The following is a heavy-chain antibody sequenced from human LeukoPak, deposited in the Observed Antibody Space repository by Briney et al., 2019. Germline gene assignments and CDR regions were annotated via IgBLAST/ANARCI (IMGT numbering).Heavy chain of an antibody. J-gene: IGHJ4*02. CDR1: GGSISSSSYY. Sequence: PSETLSLTCTVSGGSISSSSYYWGWIRQPPGKGLEWIGSIYYSGSTYYNPSLKSRVTISVDTSKNQFSLKLSSVTAADTAVYYCARQGPYLDYWGQGTLVTVSS. V-gene: IGHV4-39*01. CDR3: ARQGPYLDY. CDR2: IYYSGST.